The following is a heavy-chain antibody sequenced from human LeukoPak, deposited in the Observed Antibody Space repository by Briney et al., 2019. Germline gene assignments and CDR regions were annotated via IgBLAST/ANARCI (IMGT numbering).Heavy chain of an antibody. V-gene: IGHV3-21*01. CDR2: ISSSSSYI. Sequence: PGGSLRLSCAASGFTFSSYSMNWVRQAPGKGLEWVSSISSSSSYIYYADSVKGRFTISRDNAKNSLYLQMNSLRAEDTAVYYCARDGNPRYNWNDFPDYWGQGTLVTVSS. D-gene: IGHD1-1*01. J-gene: IGHJ4*02. CDR3: ARDGNPRYNWNDFPDY. CDR1: GFTFSSYS.